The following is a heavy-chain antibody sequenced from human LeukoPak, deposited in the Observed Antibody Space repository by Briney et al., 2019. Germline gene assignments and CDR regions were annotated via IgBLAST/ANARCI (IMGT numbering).Heavy chain of an antibody. CDR1: GGFISSSSYY. Sequence: SETLSLTCTVSGGFISSSSYYWGWIRQPPGKGLEWIGSIYYSGSTYYNPSLKSRVTISVDTSKNQFSLKLSSVTAADTAVYYCARSQRVYGMDVWGQGTTVTVSS. J-gene: IGHJ6*02. CDR3: ARSQRVYGMDV. V-gene: IGHV4-39*07. CDR2: IYYSGST.